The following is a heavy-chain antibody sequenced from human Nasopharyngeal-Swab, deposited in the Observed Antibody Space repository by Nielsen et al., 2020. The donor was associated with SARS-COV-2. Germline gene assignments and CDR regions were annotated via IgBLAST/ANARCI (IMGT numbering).Heavy chain of an antibody. J-gene: IGHJ5*02. Sequence: RQMPGKGLEWVANIKQDGSEKYYVDSVKGRFTISRDNAKNSLYLQMNSLRAEDTAVYYCAREAATRPTNWFDPWGQGTLVTVSS. V-gene: IGHV3-7*01. D-gene: IGHD2-15*01. CDR3: AREAATRPTNWFDP. CDR2: IKQDGSEK.